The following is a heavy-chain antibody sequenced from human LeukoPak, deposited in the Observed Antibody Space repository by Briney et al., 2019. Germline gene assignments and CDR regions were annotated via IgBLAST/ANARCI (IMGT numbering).Heavy chain of an antibody. J-gene: IGHJ4*02. D-gene: IGHD6-19*01. Sequence: GESLKISCKASGYSFTSYWIGWVRQMPGKDLEWMGIIYPSDSDTRYSPSFQGQVTISADKSINPAYLQWSSLKASDTAMYYCASAVAGPNYFDYWGQGTLVTVSS. CDR3: ASAVAGPNYFDY. CDR1: GYSFTSYW. V-gene: IGHV5-51*01. CDR2: IYPSDSDT.